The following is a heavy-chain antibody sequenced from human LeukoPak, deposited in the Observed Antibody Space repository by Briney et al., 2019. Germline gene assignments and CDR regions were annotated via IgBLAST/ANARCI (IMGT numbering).Heavy chain of an antibody. Sequence: GGSLRPSCAASGFTFSDYTMIWVRQAPGKGLEWVANIREDGSEKNYVDSVKGRFTISRDNAKISLYLQMNSLRVEDTAVYYCATDRKVGTWDPRFDYWGQGTLVTVSS. D-gene: IGHD4-23*01. CDR1: GFTFSDYT. J-gene: IGHJ4*02. CDR2: IREDGSEK. V-gene: IGHV3-7*01. CDR3: ATDRKVGTWDPRFDY.